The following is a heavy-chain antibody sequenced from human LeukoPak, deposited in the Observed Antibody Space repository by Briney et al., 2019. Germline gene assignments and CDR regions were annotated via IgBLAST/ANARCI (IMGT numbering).Heavy chain of an antibody. D-gene: IGHD3-3*01. V-gene: IGHV3-7*01. CDR2: IKQGGSEK. Sequence: AGGSLRLSCAASGFTFSNYWMTWVRQAPGKGLEWVADIKQGGSEKLYVNSVRGRFTISRDNAKMSLFLQMKSLRAEDTAVYYCARDNGVVHGVYYMDVWGKGTTVTVS. CDR3: ARDNGVVHGVYYMDV. J-gene: IGHJ6*03. CDR1: GFTFSNYW.